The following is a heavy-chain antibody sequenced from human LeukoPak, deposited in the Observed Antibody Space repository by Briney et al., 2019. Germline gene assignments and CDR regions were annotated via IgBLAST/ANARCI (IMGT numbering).Heavy chain of an antibody. CDR3: AKWKYSNSGIDDY. CDR1: GFTFSSYA. J-gene: IGHJ4*02. Sequence: GGSLRLSCAASGFTFSSYAMSWVRQVPGKGLEWVSVISGSGDNTYYADSVKGRFTISRDNSKNMLYLQMNSLRAKDTAVYYCAKWKYSNSGIDDYWGQGTLVTVSS. D-gene: IGHD6-6*01. CDR2: ISGSGDNT. V-gene: IGHV3-23*01.